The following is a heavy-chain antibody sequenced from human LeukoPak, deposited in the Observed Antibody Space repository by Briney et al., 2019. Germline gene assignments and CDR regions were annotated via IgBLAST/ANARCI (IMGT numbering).Heavy chain of an antibody. CDR1: GFTFSSYT. CDR3: ASSSTMVRGVPNWFDP. V-gene: IGHV3-21*01. CDR2: ISSSSSYI. Sequence: GGSLRLSCAASGFTFSSYTMNWVRQAPGKGLEWVSSISSSSSYIYYADSVKGRFTISRDNAKDSLYLQMNSLRAEDTAVYYCASSSTMVRGVPNWFDPWGQGTLVTVSS. J-gene: IGHJ5*02. D-gene: IGHD3-10*01.